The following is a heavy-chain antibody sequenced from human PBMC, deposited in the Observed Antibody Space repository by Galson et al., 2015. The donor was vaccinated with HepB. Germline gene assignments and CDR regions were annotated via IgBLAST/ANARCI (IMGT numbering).Heavy chain of an antibody. V-gene: IGHV1-18*01. CDR3: ARDLLLWFGELAADAFDI. CDR2: ISTYNGNT. D-gene: IGHD3-10*01. Sequence: SVKASCKASGYTFTSYLISWVRQAPGQGLEWMGCISTYNGNTNYAQKFQDRVTMTTDASTSTAYMELRSLRSDDTAVYYCARDLLLWFGELAADAFDIWGQGTMVTVSS. CDR1: GYTFTSYL. J-gene: IGHJ3*02.